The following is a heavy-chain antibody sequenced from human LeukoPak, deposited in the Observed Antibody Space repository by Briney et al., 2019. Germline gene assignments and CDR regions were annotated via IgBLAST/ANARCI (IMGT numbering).Heavy chain of an antibody. Sequence: ASVKVSCKASGGTFSSYAISWVRQAPGQGLEWMGGIIPIFGTANYAQKFQGRVTITADESTSTAYMELSSLRSEDTAVYYCARDSITMVRGVIITRYYFDYWGQGTLVTVSS. J-gene: IGHJ4*02. V-gene: IGHV1-69*13. D-gene: IGHD3-10*01. CDR1: GGTFSSYA. CDR2: IIPIFGTA. CDR3: ARDSITMVRGVIITRYYFDY.